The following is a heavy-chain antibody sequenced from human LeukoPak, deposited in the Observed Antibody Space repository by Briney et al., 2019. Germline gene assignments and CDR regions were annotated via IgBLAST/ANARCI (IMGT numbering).Heavy chain of an antibody. J-gene: IGHJ4*02. V-gene: IGHV3-21*01. CDR3: AREGDGFKFDY. CDR2: ISSSSSYI. D-gene: IGHD5-24*01. CDR1: GFTFSSYS. Sequence: GGSLRLSCAASGFTFSSYSMNWVRQAPGKGLEWVSSISSSSSYIYYADSVKGRFTISRDNAKNSLYLQMNSLRVEDTAVYYCAREGDGFKFDYWGQGTLVTVSS.